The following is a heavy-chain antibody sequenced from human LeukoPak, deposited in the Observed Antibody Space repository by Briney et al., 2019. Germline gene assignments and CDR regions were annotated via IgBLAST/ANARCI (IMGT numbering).Heavy chain of an antibody. CDR2: IIPILGIA. CDR1: GGTFSSYA. D-gene: IGHD1-14*01. CDR3: ATCYGIKETTNRFGP. Sequence: SVKVSCKASGGTFSSYAISWVRQAPGQGLEWMGRIIPILGIANYAQKFQGRATITADKSTSTAYMELSSLRSEDTAVYYCATCYGIKETTNRFGPLGQGTLVTVSS. V-gene: IGHV1-69*04. J-gene: IGHJ5*02.